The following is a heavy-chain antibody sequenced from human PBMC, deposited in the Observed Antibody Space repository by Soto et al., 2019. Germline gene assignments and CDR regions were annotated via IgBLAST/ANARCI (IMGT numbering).Heavy chain of an antibody. CDR3: ARDDPGLLVKRPDYYYGMDV. CDR1: GVTFSSYA. V-gene: IGHV1-69*13. CDR2: IIPIFGTA. D-gene: IGHD2-21*01. J-gene: IGHJ6*02. Sequence: GASVKVSCKASGVTFSSYAISWVRQAPGQGLEWMGGIIPIFGTANYAQKFQGRVTITADESTSTAYMELSSLRSEDTAVYYCARDDPGLLVKRPDYYYGMDVWGQGTTVT.